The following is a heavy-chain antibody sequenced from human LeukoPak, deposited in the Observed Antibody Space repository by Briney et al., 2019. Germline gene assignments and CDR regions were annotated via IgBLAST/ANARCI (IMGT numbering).Heavy chain of an antibody. Sequence: PGGSLRLSCAASGFTFSSYGMHWVRQAPGKGLEWVAFIRYDGSNKYYADSVKGRFTISRDNSKNTLYLQMNSLRAEDTAVYYCARDFQWLRLGYLEMAYWGQGTLVTVSS. CDR3: ARDFQWLRLGYLEMAY. V-gene: IGHV3-30*02. D-gene: IGHD5-12*01. J-gene: IGHJ4*02. CDR1: GFTFSSYG. CDR2: IRYDGSNK.